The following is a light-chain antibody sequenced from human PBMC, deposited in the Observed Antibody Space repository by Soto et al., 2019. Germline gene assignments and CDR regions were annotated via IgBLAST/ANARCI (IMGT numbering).Light chain of an antibody. J-gene: IGLJ1*01. Sequence: SVLTQPPSVSGAPGQRVTISCTGSGSNIGAGYDVHWYQQLPGTAPKLLIYGNSNRPSGVPDRFSGSKSGTSASLAITGLQAEDEADYYCQSYDSSLSGLVFGTGTKLTVL. V-gene: IGLV1-40*01. CDR1: GSNIGAGYD. CDR2: GNS. CDR3: QSYDSSLSGLV.